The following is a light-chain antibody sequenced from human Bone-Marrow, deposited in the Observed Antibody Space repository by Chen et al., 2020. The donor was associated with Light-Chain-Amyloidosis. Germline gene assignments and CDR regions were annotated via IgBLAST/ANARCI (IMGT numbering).Light chain of an antibody. Sequence: QSVLTQPPSASGTPGQRVTISCSGSSHNVGRNYVNWLQQLPGTAPKVLIYSNNQRPSGVPDRFSGSKSGTSASLAISGLRSEDEADYYCAAWDDSLSAVVFGGGTKLTVL. V-gene: IGLV1-47*01. J-gene: IGLJ2*01. CDR2: SNN. CDR1: SHNVGRNY. CDR3: AAWDDSLSAVV.